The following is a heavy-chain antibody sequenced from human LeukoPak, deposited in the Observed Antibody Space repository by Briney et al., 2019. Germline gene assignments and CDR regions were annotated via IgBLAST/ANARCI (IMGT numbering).Heavy chain of an antibody. Sequence: SQTLSLTCTVSGGSLSSDYWSWIRQPPGKGLEWIGNIYYSGSAKYNPSLKSRVTISVDTSKTQFSLKLSSVTAGDTAVYYCASAPGIAAAGIHFDFWGQGALVTVSS. V-gene: IGHV4-59*01. CDR1: GGSLSSDY. D-gene: IGHD6-13*01. CDR2: IYYSGSA. J-gene: IGHJ4*02. CDR3: ASAPGIAAAGIHFDF.